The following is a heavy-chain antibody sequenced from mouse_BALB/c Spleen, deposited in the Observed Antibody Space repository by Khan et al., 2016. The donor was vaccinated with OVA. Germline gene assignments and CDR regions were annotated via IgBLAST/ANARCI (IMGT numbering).Heavy chain of an antibody. D-gene: IGHD1-1*01. J-gene: IGHJ4*01. CDR2: ITTYSGDT. Sequence: QVQLQQSGPELVRPGVSVKISCKGSGYTFTDYGMHWVRPSPAKSLEWIGVITTYSGDTNYNQKFKGKATMTVDKYSSTAYMERARLTSEDSAIYYCARLTLRFDYWGQGTSVTVSS. CDR1: GYTFTDYG. CDR3: ARLTLRFDY. V-gene: IGHV1S137*01.